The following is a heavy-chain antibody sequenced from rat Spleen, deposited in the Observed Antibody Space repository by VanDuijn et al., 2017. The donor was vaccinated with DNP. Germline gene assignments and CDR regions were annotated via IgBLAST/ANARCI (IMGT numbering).Heavy chain of an antibody. CDR2: IGTGGST. CDR1: GFSLTTHH. Sequence: QVQLKESGPGLVQPSETLSLTCTVSGFSLTTHHVHWVRQPSGKGLEWMGIIGTGGSTEYNSALKSRLSISRDTSKNQIFLKINSLQTEDTATYYWARATYNNYFDYWGQGVMVTVSS. V-gene: IGHV2-30*01. J-gene: IGHJ2*01. D-gene: IGHD1-10*01. CDR3: ARATYNNYFDY.